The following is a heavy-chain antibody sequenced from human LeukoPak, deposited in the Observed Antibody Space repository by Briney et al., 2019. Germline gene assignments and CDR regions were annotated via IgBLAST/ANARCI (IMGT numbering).Heavy chain of an antibody. V-gene: IGHV1-8*01. J-gene: IGHJ4*02. CDR3: ARHRPRHGDTADY. CDR1: GYTFTSYD. Sequence: ASVKVSCKASGYTFTSYDINWVRQATGQGLEWMGWMNPNSGNTGYAQKFQGRVTITRDTSASTVYMELSSLRSEDTAVYYCARHRPRHGDTADYWGQGTLVTVSS. D-gene: IGHD5-18*01. CDR2: MNPNSGNT.